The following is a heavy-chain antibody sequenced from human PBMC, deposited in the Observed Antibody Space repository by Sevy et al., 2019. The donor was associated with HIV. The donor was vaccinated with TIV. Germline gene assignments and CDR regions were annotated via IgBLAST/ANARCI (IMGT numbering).Heavy chain of an antibody. V-gene: IGHV4-4*07. CDR1: GGSIRSYY. J-gene: IGHJ5*02. CDR3: ARDKGGSTWFLLDP. Sequence: SETLSLTCAVSGGSIRSYYWSWIRQPAGKGLEWIGRIYSGGNTNYNPSLNSQVTMSVDTSKNQFSLELRSVTAADTAVYYCARDKGGSTWFLLDPWGQGRLVTVSS. CDR2: IYSGGNT. D-gene: IGHD6-13*01.